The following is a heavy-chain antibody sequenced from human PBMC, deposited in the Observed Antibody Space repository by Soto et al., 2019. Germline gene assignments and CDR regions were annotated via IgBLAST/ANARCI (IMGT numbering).Heavy chain of an antibody. J-gene: IGHJ3*02. CDR3: AREATVTYDAFDI. Sequence: GGSLRLSCAASGFTFSSYGMHWVRQAPGKGLEWVAVIWYDGSNKYYADSVKGRFTISRDNSKNTLYLQMNSLRAEDTAVYYCAREATVTYDAFDIWGQGTMVTVSS. CDR1: GFTFSSYG. D-gene: IGHD4-17*01. CDR2: IWYDGSNK. V-gene: IGHV3-33*01.